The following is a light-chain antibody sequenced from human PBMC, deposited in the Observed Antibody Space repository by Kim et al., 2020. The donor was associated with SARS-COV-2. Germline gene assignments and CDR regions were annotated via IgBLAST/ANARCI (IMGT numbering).Light chain of an antibody. V-gene: IGLV3-19*01. CDR2: GKN. CDR3: KSRDSSGKVV. J-gene: IGLJ2*01. Sequence: SSELTQDPAVSVALGQTVRITCQEDSLRSYYASWYQQKPGQAPVLVIYGKNNRPSGIPDRFSGSSSGNTASLTITGAQAEDEADYYCKSRDSSGKVVFGGGTQLTVL. CDR1: SLRSYY.